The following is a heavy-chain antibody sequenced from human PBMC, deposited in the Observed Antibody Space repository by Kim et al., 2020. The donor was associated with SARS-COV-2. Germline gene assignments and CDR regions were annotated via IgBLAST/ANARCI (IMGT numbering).Heavy chain of an antibody. D-gene: IGHD6-13*01. J-gene: IGHJ4*02. V-gene: IGHV3-23*01. CDR3: AKDFRIAPRYYFDY. Sequence: ADSVKGRFTISRDNSKNTLYLQMNSLRAEDTAVYYCAKDFRIAPRYYFDYWGQGTLVTVSS.